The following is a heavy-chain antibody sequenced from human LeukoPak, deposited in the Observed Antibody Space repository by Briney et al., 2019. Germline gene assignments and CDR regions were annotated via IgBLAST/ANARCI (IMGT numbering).Heavy chain of an antibody. D-gene: IGHD3/OR15-3a*01. CDR2: IGGSGVPT. Sequence: PGGSLRPSCAASQFTFTTYAMSWVRQAPGRGLEWVSSIGGSGVPTYYADSVKGRFTISRDNSQNTLYLQMNSLGADDTAVYYCAKVATWTYFDSWGQGTLVTVSS. V-gene: IGHV3-23*01. J-gene: IGHJ4*02. CDR1: QFTFTTYA. CDR3: AKVATWTYFDS.